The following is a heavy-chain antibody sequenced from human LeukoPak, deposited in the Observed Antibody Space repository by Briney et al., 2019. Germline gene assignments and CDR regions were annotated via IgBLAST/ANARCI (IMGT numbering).Heavy chain of an antibody. CDR1: GFTFSSYA. CDR2: ISSNAYST. D-gene: IGHD3-9*01. Sequence: GGSLRLSCSTSGFTFSSYAMHWVRQAPGKGLEYISAISSNAYSTYYADSVKGRFTISRDNSKNTLYLQMSSLRPQDTALYYCVKDQGNDILTAYVWGQGTLVTVSS. CDR3: VKDQGNDILTAYV. V-gene: IGHV3-64D*06. J-gene: IGHJ1*01.